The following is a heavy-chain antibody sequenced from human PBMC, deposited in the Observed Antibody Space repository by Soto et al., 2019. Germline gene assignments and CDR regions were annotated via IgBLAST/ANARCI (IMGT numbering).Heavy chain of an antibody. V-gene: IGHV4-30-4*08. CDR3: ARVLRYSSTLH. CDR2: IYYSGST. CDR1: GGAISSSSYY. J-gene: IGHJ4*02. Sequence: TLSLSCTVSGGAISSSSYYCGWIRKPLGMGLEWIGDIYYSGSTYYNPSLKSRVTISGDTSKNQFSLKLSSVTASDTAVYYCARVLRYSSTLHWGQGTLVTVSS. D-gene: IGHD6-13*01.